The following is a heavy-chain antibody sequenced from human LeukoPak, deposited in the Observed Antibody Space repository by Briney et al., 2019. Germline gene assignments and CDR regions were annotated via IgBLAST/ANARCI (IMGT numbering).Heavy chain of an antibody. Sequence: GGSLRLSCAASGFTVSNSFMSWVRQAPGKGLEWVSTIYSGGNTYYADSVKGRFTISRHNSKNTLDLQMNSLRTEDTAVYYCARESSVSGWYIYWGQGTLVTVSS. V-gene: IGHV3-53*04. J-gene: IGHJ4*02. CDR3: ARESSVSGWYIY. D-gene: IGHD6-19*01. CDR2: IYSGGNT. CDR1: GFTVSNSF.